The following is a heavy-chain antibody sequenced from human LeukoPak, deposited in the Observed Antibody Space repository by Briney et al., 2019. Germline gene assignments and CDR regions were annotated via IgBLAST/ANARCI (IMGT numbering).Heavy chain of an antibody. V-gene: IGHV3-15*07. D-gene: IGHD3-3*01. CDR2: IKSKTDGGTT. CDR3: TTSRASVYDFWSGYYTN. CDR1: GFTFSNAW. J-gene: IGHJ4*02. Sequence: GGSLRLSCAASGFTFSNAWMNWVRQAPGKGLEWVGRIKSKTDGGTTDYAAPVKGRFTISRDDSKNTLYLQMNSLKTEDTAVYYCTTSRASVYDFWSGYYTNWGQGTLVTVSS.